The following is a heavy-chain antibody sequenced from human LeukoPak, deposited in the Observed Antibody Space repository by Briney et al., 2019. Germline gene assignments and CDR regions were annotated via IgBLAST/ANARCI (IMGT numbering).Heavy chain of an antibody. CDR1: EFTFSSYW. J-gene: IGHJ4*02. Sequence: GGSLKLSCAASEFTFSSYWMRYVRQAPGKGLEWVANIKQDGSEKNYVDSVKGRFTISRDNAKNSLYLQMNSLRAEDTAVYYCARGDSSGTPDYWGQGTLVTVSS. D-gene: IGHD3-22*01. CDR2: IKQDGSEK. CDR3: ARGDSSGTPDY. V-gene: IGHV3-7*01.